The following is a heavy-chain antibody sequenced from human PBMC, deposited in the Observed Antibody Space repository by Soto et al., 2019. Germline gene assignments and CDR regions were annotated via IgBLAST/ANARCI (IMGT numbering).Heavy chain of an antibody. J-gene: IGHJ6*02. V-gene: IGHV3-73*02. Sequence: EVQLVESGGGVVQPGGSLKLSCAASGFTFSDSTIHWVRLASGKGLEWVGGIRSKANGYATAYTATVEGRFTISRDDSKNTAYLQMNSMKTEDTGVYDCTRLSYGSGTYFGAGKDVWGQGTTVTVSS. CDR1: GFTFSDST. CDR3: TRLSYGSGTYFGAGKDV. CDR2: IRSKANGYAT. D-gene: IGHD3-10*01.